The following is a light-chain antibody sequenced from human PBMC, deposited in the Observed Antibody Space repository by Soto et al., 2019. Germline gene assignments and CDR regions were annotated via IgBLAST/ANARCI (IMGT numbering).Light chain of an antibody. J-gene: IGLJ1*01. Sequence: QSVLTQPASVSGSPGQSITISCTGTSSEVGSYSLISWYQQQPGKAPKLVIYGASERPSGVSDRFSGSQSGNTASLTISGPQPEGEADYDCCSYAGSSSLVFGTGTKVTVL. CDR1: SSEVGSYSL. V-gene: IGLV2-23*01. CDR2: GAS. CDR3: CSYAGSSSLV.